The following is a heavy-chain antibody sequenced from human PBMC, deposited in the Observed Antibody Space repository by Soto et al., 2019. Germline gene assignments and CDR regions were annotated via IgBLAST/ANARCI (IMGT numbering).Heavy chain of an antibody. D-gene: IGHD2-8*01. Sequence: PGGSLRLSCVASGFTFSRFSMHWARQAPGKGLEWVAVVSYDGSTTYYVDSVRGRFTISRDISKNTIYLEMNSLRGEDTAVYYGGRDGPNGPNYSDYWGQGTLVTVSS. V-gene: IGHV3-30-3*01. CDR1: GFTFSRFS. J-gene: IGHJ4*02. CDR3: GRDGPNGPNYSDY. CDR2: VSYDGSTT.